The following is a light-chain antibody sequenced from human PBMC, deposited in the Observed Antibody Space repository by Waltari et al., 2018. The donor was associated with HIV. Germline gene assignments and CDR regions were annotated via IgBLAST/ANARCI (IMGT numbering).Light chain of an antibody. CDR2: DAS. CDR1: QSVRTY. J-gene: IGKJ2*01. Sequence: ETVLTQSPATLSLSPGDRATLSCSASQSVRTYLAWYQQKPGQAPRLLIFDASNRATGIPARFSGSGSGTVFTLTISSLEAEDFAIYYCQQYNYWPPYTFGQGTKVEIK. V-gene: IGKV3-11*01. CDR3: QQYNYWPPYT.